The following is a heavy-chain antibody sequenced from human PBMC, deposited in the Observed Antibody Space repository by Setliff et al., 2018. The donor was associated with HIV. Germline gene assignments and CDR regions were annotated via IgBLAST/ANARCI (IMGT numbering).Heavy chain of an antibody. CDR2: IIPIFGTA. CDR1: GDTFSNYA. Sequence: SVKVSCKASGDTFSNYAISWVRQAPGQGLEWMGGIIPIFGTANYAQKFQGRDNAGNSLSLQMYSLRVEDTAVYYCARERKSGWFDLWGQGTLVTVSS. V-gene: IGHV1-69*06. D-gene: IGHD1-26*01. J-gene: IGHJ5*02. CDR3: ARERKSGWFDL.